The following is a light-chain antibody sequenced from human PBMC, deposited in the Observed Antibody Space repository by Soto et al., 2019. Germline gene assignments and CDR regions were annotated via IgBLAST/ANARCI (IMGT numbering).Light chain of an antibody. Sequence: QSALTQPASVSGSPGQSITISCTGTSSDVGSYNLVSWYQHHPGKAPKLMIYEGSKRPSGISNRFSGSKSGNTASLTISGIQAEDEAHYYCCSYAGSGWVFGGGTKLTVL. CDR2: EGS. V-gene: IGLV2-23*01. CDR3: CSYAGSGWV. CDR1: SSDVGSYNL. J-gene: IGLJ3*02.